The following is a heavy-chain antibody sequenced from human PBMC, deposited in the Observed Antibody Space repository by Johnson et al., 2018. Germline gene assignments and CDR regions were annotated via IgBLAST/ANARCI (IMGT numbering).Heavy chain of an antibody. CDR2: IKQDGSEK. V-gene: IGHV3-7*01. CDR1: GFTFSSYW. Sequence: VQLVQSGGGLVQPGGSLRLSCAASGFTFSSYWMSWVRQAPGKGLEWVANIKQDGSEKSSLDSMKGRFTISRDNSKNTLYLQRNSQGAEDTAGYYCAKDGRLLRYFDGAFIFQHWGQGTLVTVSS. J-gene: IGHJ1*01. CDR3: AKDGRLLRYFDGAFIFQH. D-gene: IGHD3-9*01.